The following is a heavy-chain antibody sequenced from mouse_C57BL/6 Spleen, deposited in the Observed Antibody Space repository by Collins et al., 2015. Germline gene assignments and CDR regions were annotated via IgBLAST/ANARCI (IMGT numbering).Heavy chain of an antibody. D-gene: IGHD1-1*02. CDR1: GYTFTSYW. J-gene: IGHJ3*01. Sequence: LQQPGSELVRPGASVKLSCKASGYTFTSYWMHWVKQRPGQGLEWIGNIYPGSGSTNYDEKFKSKATLTVDTSSSTAYMQLSSLTSEDSAVYYCTRLWSYWGQGTLVTVSA. CDR2: IYPGSGST. CDR3: TRLWSY. V-gene: IGHV1S22*01.